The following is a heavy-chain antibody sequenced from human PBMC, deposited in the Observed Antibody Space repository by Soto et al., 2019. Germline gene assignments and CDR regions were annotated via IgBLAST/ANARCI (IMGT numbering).Heavy chain of an antibody. J-gene: IGHJ4*02. CDR3: ARPHYFASEY. CDR1: GYTFANDW. V-gene: IGHV5-51*03. Sequence: EVQLVQSGPEVKKPGESLKISCKASGYTFANDWIGWVRQMPGKGLEWMAIIYPADSNINYSPSFQGQVTISADKSINTAFLQWSSLKASDTAMYYCARPHYFASEYWGQGTLVTVSS. CDR2: IYPADSNI. D-gene: IGHD3-10*01.